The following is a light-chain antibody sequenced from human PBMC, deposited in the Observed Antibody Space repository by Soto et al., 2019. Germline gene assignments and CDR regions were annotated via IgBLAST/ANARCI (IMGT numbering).Light chain of an antibody. CDR1: QSISSW. CDR2: AAS. J-gene: IGKJ4*01. Sequence: FPMNQSPSTLSASLGDRVTITCRASQSISSWLAWYQQKPGKAPKLLIYAASSLESGVPSRFSGSASGTEFTLTISGLQPDDFATYYCQQHNTYPLTFGGGTKVDIK. V-gene: IGKV1-5*01. CDR3: QQHNTYPLT.